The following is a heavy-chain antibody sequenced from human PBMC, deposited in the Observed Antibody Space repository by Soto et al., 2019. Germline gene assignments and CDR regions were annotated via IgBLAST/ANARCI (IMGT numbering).Heavy chain of an antibody. J-gene: IGHJ3*02. Sequence: SVKVSCKASGGTFSSYAISWVRQAPGQGLEWMGGIIPIFGTANYAQKLQGRVTMTTDTSTSTDYMELRSLRSDDTAVYYCAREKSPYDILTQAHRNDAFDIWGQGTMVTVSS. CDR3: AREKSPYDILTQAHRNDAFDI. CDR2: IIPIFGTA. CDR1: GGTFSSYA. D-gene: IGHD3-9*01. V-gene: IGHV1-69*05.